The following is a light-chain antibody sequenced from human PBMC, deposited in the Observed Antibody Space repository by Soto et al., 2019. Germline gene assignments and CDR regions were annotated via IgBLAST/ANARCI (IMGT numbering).Light chain of an antibody. CDR2: EVT. J-gene: IGLJ1*01. CDR1: SSDVGGYNY. Sequence: QSALTQPASVSGSPGQSITISCAGTSSDVGGYNYVSWYQQHPGKAPKVIIFEVTNRPSGVSDRFSGSKSGDTASLAISDLQSEDEADYYCSSYTNDFILVFGTGTKVTVL. V-gene: IGLV2-14*01. CDR3: SSYTNDFILV.